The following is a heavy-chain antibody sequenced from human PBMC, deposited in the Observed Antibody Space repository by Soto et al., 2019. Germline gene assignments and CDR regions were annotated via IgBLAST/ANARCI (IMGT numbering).Heavy chain of an antibody. J-gene: IGHJ4*02. V-gene: IGHV4-4*02. CDR2: IYHSGST. D-gene: IGHD3-22*01. CDR1: GGPISSSNW. Sequence: PSETLSLACAVSGGPISSSNWWSWVRQPPGRVRGGIGEIYHSGSTNYTPSLKSRVTISVDKSKNQFSLKLSSVTAADTAVYYCARDGYYDSSGYPNWGQGTLVTVSS. CDR3: ARDGYYDSSGYPN.